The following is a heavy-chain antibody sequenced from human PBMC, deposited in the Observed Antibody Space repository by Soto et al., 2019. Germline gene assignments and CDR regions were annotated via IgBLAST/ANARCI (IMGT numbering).Heavy chain of an antibody. CDR1: GDSVSSNSAA. CDR3: AREKLYYDYIWGSYRHDAFDI. D-gene: IGHD3-16*02. CDR2: TYYRSRWYN. Sequence: PSQTLSLTCVISGDSVSSNSAAWNWIRQSPSRGLEWLGRTYYRSRWYNDYAVSVRSRITVNADTSKNQFSLHLNSVTPEDTAVYYCAREKLYYDYIWGSYRHDAFDIWGQGTMVTVSS. V-gene: IGHV6-1*01. J-gene: IGHJ3*02.